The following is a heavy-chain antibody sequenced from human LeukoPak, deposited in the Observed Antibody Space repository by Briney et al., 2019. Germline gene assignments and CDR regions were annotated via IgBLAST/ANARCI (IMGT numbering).Heavy chain of an antibody. J-gene: IGHJ5*02. CDR2: IYYSGST. D-gene: IGHD3-10*01. CDR3: AREVNHYGLRRNSFDP. Sequence: SETLSLTCTVSGGSIGSGSYYWSWIRQPPGKGVEWIGDIYYSGSTNYNPSLKSRVTISVDTSKNQFSLKLSSVTAADTAIYYCAREVNHYGLRRNSFDPWGQGTKVTVSS. CDR1: GGSIGSGSYY. V-gene: IGHV4-61*01.